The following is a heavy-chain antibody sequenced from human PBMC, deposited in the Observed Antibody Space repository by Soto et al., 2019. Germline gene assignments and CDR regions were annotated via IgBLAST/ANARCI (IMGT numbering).Heavy chain of an antibody. CDR2: IYPGDSDT. Sequence: GESLKISCKGSGYSFTNYWIGWVRQMPGKGLEWVGIIYPGDSDTRHSPSFQGHVTISADKSINTVYLQWSSLKASDTAIYYCAARLLVTDAMDVWGQGTTVTGYS. CDR3: AARLLVTDAMDV. CDR1: GYSFTNYW. V-gene: IGHV5-51*01. J-gene: IGHJ6*02. D-gene: IGHD3-9*01.